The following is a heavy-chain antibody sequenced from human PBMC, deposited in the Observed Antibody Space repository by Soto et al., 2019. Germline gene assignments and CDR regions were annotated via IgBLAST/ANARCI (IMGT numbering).Heavy chain of an antibody. D-gene: IGHD1-1*01. V-gene: IGHV4-31*03. Sequence: SETLSLTCSFSVGSISTVGHYCTWIRQPPWKGLEWIGSIYHTGSTYYSKYLRSRLTMSVDTSKSQFPLRLSSVTAADTAVYYCARATGTLRSRNCDYWGQGSLVSVSS. CDR1: VGSISTVGHY. CDR2: IYHTGST. CDR3: ARATGTLRSRNCDY. J-gene: IGHJ4*02.